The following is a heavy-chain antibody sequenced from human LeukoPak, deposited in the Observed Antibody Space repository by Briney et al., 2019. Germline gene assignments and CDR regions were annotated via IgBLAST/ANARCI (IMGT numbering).Heavy chain of an antibody. Sequence: GDSVKVSCKASGYTFSGTGWYLYWLRQAPGQGLECMGWIYPYTGATHYAQRFQGRVAMTRDTSISTAYMELSRLRPDDTAMYYCARDGPAQMVDFDYWGQGTLVTVSS. CDR2: IYPYTGAT. J-gene: IGHJ4*02. CDR1: GYTFSGTGWY. D-gene: IGHD3-10*01. V-gene: IGHV1-2*02. CDR3: ARDGPAQMVDFDY.